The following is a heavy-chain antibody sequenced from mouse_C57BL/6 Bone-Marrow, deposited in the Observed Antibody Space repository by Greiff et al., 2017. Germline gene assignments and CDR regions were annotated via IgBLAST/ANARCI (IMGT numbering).Heavy chain of an antibody. V-gene: IGHV1-5*01. CDR3: TACNYDFDY. D-gene: IGHD2-1*01. J-gene: IGHJ2*01. CDR1: GYTFTSYW. Sequence: VQLQQSGTVLARPGASVKMSCKTSGYTFTSYWMHWVKQRPGQGLEWIGAIHPGNSDTSYNQTFKGKAKLTAVTSASTAYMGLSSLTNEDSAVSYSTACNYDFDYWGQGTTLTVSS. CDR2: IHPGNSDT.